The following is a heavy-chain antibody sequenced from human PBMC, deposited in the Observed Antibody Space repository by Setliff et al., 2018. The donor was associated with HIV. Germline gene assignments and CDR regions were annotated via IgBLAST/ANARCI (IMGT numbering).Heavy chain of an antibody. CDR1: GGSISSYY. D-gene: IGHD3-22*01. Sequence: SETLSLTCTVSGGSISSYYWSWIRQPPGKELEWIGYIYYSGSTNYNPSLKSRVTISVDTSKNQFSLKLSSVTAADTAVYYCARGYYYDSSGYYERAFDIWGQGTMVTVSS. J-gene: IGHJ3*02. V-gene: IGHV4-59*12. CDR3: ARGYYYDSSGYYERAFDI. CDR2: IYYSGST.